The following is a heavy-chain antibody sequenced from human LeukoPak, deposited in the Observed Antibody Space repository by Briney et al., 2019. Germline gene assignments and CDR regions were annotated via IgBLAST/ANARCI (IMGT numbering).Heavy chain of an antibody. V-gene: IGHV3-30*18. CDR1: GFTFSSYG. CDR2: ISYDGSNK. CDR3: AKELRTCKYSDDQFDC. J-gene: IGHJ5*01. D-gene: IGHD5-18*01. Sequence: PGGSLRLSCAASGFTFSSYGMPWVRQAPGKGLEWVAVISYDGSNKYYADSVKGRFTISRDNSKNKLYLQMNSLRAEDTAVYYCAKELRTCKYSDDQFDCWGRGTLVTVSS.